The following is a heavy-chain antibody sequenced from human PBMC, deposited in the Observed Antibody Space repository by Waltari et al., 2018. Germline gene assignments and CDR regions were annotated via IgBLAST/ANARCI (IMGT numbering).Heavy chain of an antibody. V-gene: IGHV3-23*04. Sequence: EVQLVESGGGLVQPGGSLRLSCVASGFTFSSYAMTWVRQAPGKGLEWVSGLTGGGGSTYHADSVKGRFTISRDNSKNTLFLQMNSLRAEDTAIYYCAKASIAARPGYCFDYWGQGTLVTVSS. D-gene: IGHD6-6*01. CDR1: GFTFSSYA. CDR2: LTGGGGST. J-gene: IGHJ4*02. CDR3: AKASIAARPGYCFDY.